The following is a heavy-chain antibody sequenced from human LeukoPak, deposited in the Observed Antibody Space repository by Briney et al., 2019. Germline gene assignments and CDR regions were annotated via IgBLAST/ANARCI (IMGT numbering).Heavy chain of an antibody. V-gene: IGHV4-59*01. CDR2: IYYSGST. D-gene: IGHD2-21*02. CDR3: ARGFLCGGDCNAFDI. CDR1: GGSISSYY. J-gene: IGHJ3*02. Sequence: SETLSLTCTVSGGSISSYYWSWIRLPSGKGLEWIGYIYYSGSTNYNPSLKTRVTISVDTSKNQFSLNLSSVTAADTAVYHCARGFLCGGDCNAFDIWGQGTKVTVSS.